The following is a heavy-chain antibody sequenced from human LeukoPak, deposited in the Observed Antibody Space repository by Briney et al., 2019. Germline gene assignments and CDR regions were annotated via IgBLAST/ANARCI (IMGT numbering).Heavy chain of an antibody. V-gene: IGHV3-30*18. J-gene: IGHJ4*02. CDR1: GFNFRYQG. CDR2: ISDDGSNK. Sequence: GGSLRHSYSASGFNFRYQGKLCVRQAPGKGLEWVAVISDDGSNKNYADSVRGRFTISRDNSNNTLYLQMNSLRAEDTAVYYCGEDGETTPSGSIDYWGQGTLVTVSS. D-gene: IGHD3-10*01. CDR3: GEDGETTPSGSIDY.